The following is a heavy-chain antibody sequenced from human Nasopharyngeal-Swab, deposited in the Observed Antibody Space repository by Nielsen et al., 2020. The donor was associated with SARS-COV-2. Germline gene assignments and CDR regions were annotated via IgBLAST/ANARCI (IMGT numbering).Heavy chain of an antibody. CDR2: IWFDGSNK. Sequence: GESLKISCAASGFTFSSYGMHWVRQAPGKGLEWVAVIWFDGSNKYYAESVKGRFTISRDNSRKTLYLQMNSLRAEDTAVYYCARGKAGYCSSTSCYLYFDYWGQGTLVTVSS. CDR1: GFTFSSYG. J-gene: IGHJ4*02. D-gene: IGHD2-2*01. V-gene: IGHV3-33*01. CDR3: ARGKAGYCSSTSCYLYFDY.